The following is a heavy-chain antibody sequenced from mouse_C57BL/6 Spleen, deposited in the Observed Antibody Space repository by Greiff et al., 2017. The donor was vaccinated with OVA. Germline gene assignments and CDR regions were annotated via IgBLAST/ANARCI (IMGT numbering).Heavy chain of an antibody. CDR1: GYTFTDYE. CDR3: TRPIYCGNYAWFAY. V-gene: IGHV1-15*01. Sequence: VQLQESGAELVRPGASVTLSCKASGYTFTDYEMHWVKQTPVHGLEWIGAIDPETGGTAYNQKFKGKAILTADKSSSTAYMELRRLTSEDSAVYYCTRPIYCGNYAWFAYWGQGTLVTVSA. CDR2: IDPETGGT. D-gene: IGHD2-1*01. J-gene: IGHJ3*01.